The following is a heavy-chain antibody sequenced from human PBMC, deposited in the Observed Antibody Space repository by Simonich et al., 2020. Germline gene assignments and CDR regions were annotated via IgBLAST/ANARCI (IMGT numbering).Heavy chain of an antibody. D-gene: IGHD2-2*01. Sequence: QVQLVQSGAEVKKPGASVKVSCKASGYTFTGYYMHWVRQAPGQGLEWIESGNPNRGGTKYEQKFQGRVTMARDRYISTAYMKKGRLRSDDKTVYYCARDPVITAAIRNAFEIWGQGTMVTVSS. CDR1: GYTFTGYY. CDR2: GNPNRGGT. CDR3: ARDPVITAAIRNAFEI. V-gene: IGHV1-2*02. J-gene: IGHJ3*02.